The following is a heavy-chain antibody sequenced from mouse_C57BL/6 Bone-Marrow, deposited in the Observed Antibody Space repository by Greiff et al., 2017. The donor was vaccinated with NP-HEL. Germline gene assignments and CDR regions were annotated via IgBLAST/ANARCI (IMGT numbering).Heavy chain of an antibody. Sequence: QVQLQQSGAELVKPGASVKISCKASGYAFSSYWMNWVKQRPGKGLEWIGQIYPGDGDTNYNGKFKGKATLTADKSSSTAYMQLSRLTSEDSAVYFCARGAYYGSSFYWYFAVWGTGTTVTVSS. CDR1: GYAFSSYW. CDR2: IYPGDGDT. CDR3: ARGAYYGSSFYWYFAV. J-gene: IGHJ1*03. V-gene: IGHV1-80*01. D-gene: IGHD1-1*01.